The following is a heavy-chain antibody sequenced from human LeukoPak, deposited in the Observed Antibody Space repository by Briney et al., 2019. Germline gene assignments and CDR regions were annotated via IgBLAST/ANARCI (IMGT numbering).Heavy chain of an antibody. Sequence: SETLSLTCAVYGGSFSGYYWSWIRQPPGKGLEWIGEINHSGSTNYNPSLKSRVTISVDTSKNQFSLKLSSVTAADTAVYYCARGTASDPYCYYGMDVWGQGTTVTVSS. J-gene: IGHJ6*02. V-gene: IGHV4-34*01. CDR1: GGSFSGYY. CDR3: ARGTASDPYCYYGMDV. CDR2: INHSGST. D-gene: IGHD1-14*01.